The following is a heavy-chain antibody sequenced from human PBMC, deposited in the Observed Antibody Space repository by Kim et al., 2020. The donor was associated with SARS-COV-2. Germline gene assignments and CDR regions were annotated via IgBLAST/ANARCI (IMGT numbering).Heavy chain of an antibody. CDR3: ARSYGSAAGYYDFDY. Sequence: SLKSRVTISVDTSKNQFSLKLSSVTAADTAVYYCARSYGSAAGYYDFDYWGQGTLVTVSS. V-gene: IGHV4-4*09. D-gene: IGHD6-13*01. J-gene: IGHJ4*02.